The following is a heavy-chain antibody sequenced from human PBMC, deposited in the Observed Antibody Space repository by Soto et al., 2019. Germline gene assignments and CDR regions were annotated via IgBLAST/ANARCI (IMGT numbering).Heavy chain of an antibody. J-gene: IGHJ4*02. CDR1: GGTFSPYT. CDR3: TRDWEITVSTWSFGGF. Sequence: QVQLAQSGAEVKKPGSSVKVSCKASGGTFSPYTINWVRQSPGQGLEWRGRIIPFHGVTNYAQKFQARVTITADKSTSTDYMELGCLRFEDTAMYYCTRDWEITVSTWSFGGFWGRGTLVTVSS. CDR2: IIPFHGVT. V-gene: IGHV1-69*08. D-gene: IGHD3-10*01.